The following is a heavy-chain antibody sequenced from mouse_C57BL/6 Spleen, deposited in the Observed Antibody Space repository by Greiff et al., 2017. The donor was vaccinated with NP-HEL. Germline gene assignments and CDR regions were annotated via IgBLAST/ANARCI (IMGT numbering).Heavy chain of an antibody. CDR3: AREGRDFDY. CDR1: GYTFTSYW. J-gene: IGHJ2*01. V-gene: IGHV1-50*01. Sequence: VQLQQPGAELVKPGASVKLSCKASGYTFTSYWMQWVKQRPGQGLEWIGEIDPSDSYTNYNQKFKGKATLTVDTSSSTAYMQLSSLTSEDSAVYYCAREGRDFDYWGQGTTLTVSS. CDR2: IDPSDSYT. D-gene: IGHD3-3*01.